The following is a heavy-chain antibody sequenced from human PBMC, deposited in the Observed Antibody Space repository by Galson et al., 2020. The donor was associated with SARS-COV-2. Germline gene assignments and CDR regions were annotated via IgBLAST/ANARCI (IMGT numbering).Heavy chain of an antibody. V-gene: IGHV4-38-2*02. CDR1: GYSISTTNY. Sequence: SQTLSLTCAVSGYSISTTNYWGWVRQPPGKGLEWIGRIYPSGSTYYNPSLKSRVTISLDTSKNQFSLRLDSVTAADTALYYCAREGVNMIVLVTVPGWYFDLWGRGTLVTVSS. D-gene: IGHD3-22*01. CDR3: AREGVNMIVLVTVPGWYFDL. J-gene: IGHJ2*01. CDR2: IYPSGST.